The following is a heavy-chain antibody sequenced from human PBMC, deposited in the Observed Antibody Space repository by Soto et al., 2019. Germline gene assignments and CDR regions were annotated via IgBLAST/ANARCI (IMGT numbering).Heavy chain of an antibody. J-gene: IGHJ4*02. V-gene: IGHV4-4*07. Sequence: QVQLQESGPELVKPSETLSLTCTVSGDSIRSYYWSWIRQPAGRGLEWIGRIYASGTTNYNPSLKSRVTMSVDTSKNQFSLKLRSVTAADTAVYYCARDICGGNCPFDYWGQGTLVTVSS. CDR3: ARDICGGNCPFDY. CDR1: GDSIRSYY. CDR2: IYASGTT. D-gene: IGHD2-21*02.